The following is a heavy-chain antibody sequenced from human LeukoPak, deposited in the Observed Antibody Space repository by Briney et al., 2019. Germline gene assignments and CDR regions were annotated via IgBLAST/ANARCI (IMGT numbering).Heavy chain of an antibody. CDR3: AKDIRIAAAFSGMDV. D-gene: IGHD6-13*01. CDR1: GFTFRNYA. V-gene: IGHV3-23*01. J-gene: IGHJ6*02. CDR2: ISGSGGST. Sequence: GGSLRLSCAASGFTFRNYAMSWVRQAPGKGLEWVSAISGSGGSTYYADSVKGRFTISRDNSKNSLYLQMNSLRAEDTALYYCAKDIRIAAAFSGMDVWGQGTTVTVSS.